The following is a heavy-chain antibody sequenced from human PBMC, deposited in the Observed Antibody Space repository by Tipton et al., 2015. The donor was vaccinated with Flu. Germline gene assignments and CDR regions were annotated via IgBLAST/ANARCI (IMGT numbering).Heavy chain of an antibody. D-gene: IGHD4-17*01. Sequence: RSLRLSCAASGFTFDDYALHWVRQAPGKGLEWVSGISWNSGSIGYADSVKGRFTISRDNAKNSLYLQMNSLRAEDTALYYCAKVSDYGDHGLRWYFDLWGRGTLVTVSS. J-gene: IGHJ2*01. CDR2: ISWNSGSI. CDR3: AKVSDYGDHGLRWYFDL. V-gene: IGHV3-9*01. CDR1: GFTFDDYA.